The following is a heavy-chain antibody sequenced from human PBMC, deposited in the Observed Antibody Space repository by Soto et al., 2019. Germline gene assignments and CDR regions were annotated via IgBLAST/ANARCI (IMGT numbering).Heavy chain of an antibody. CDR3: ASEGGAAAAPTGY. V-gene: IGHV3-30*03. D-gene: IGHD6-13*01. Sequence: QVQLVESGGGVVQPGRSLRPSLAASGLTFRAIGMPWVPRAPARGREWVAVISYDGSNKYYADSVKGRFTISRDNSKNTLYLQMNSLRAEDTAVYYCASEGGAAAAPTGYWGQGTLVTVSS. J-gene: IGHJ4*02. CDR2: ISYDGSNK. CDR1: GLTFRAIG.